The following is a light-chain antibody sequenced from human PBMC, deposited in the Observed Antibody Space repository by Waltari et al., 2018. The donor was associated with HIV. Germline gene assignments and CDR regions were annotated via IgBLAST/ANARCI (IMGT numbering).Light chain of an antibody. CDR1: ALPSQH. Sequence: SYDLTQPPPVSVSPGQTAEITCSGDALPSQHGHWYQQKPGQAPILMIYNDHERPSGIPERFSGSTSGTTVTLTISGVQAEDEADYYCQSTDISGTLVVFGGGTKLTVL. CDR3: QSTDISGTLVV. V-gene: IGLV3-25*03. CDR2: NDH. J-gene: IGLJ2*01.